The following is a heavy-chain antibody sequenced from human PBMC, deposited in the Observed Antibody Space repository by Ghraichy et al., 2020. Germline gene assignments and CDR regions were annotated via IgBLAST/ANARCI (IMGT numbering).Heavy chain of an antibody. CDR1: GGSISSYY. J-gene: IGHJ5*02. Sequence: SETLSLTCTVSGGSISSYYWSWIRQPPWKGLEWIGYIYYSGSTNYNPSLKSRVTISVDTSKNQFSLKLSSVTAADTAVYYCARGDSSSWRLFDPWGQGTLVTVSS. CDR2: IYYSGST. V-gene: IGHV4-59*01. CDR3: ARGDSSSWRLFDP. D-gene: IGHD6-13*01.